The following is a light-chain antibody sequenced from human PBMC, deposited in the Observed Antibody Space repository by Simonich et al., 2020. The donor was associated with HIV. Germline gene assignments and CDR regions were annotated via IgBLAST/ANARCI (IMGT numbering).Light chain of an antibody. CDR3: CSYTSSSTLV. CDR2: DVS. Sequence: QSALTQPRSVSGSPGQSVTISCTGTSSDVGGYNYVSWYQQHPGKAPKLMIYDVSKRPAGVPDRFSGSKSGNTASRTISGLQAEDEADYYCCSYTSSSTLVFGGGTKLTVL. V-gene: IGLV2-11*01. CDR1: SSDVGGYNY. J-gene: IGLJ2*01.